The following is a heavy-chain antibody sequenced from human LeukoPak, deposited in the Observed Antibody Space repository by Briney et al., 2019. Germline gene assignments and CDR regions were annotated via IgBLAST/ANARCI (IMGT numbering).Heavy chain of an antibody. J-gene: IGHJ5*02. CDR3: ARDRRISLPHIVVVTAIMRRSRGFDP. Sequence: ASVKVSCKASGYTFTDYYMHWVRQAPGQGLEWMGWINPNSGGTNYAQKFQGRVTMTRDTSISTAYMELSRLRSDDTAVYYCARDRRISLPHIVVVTAIMRRSRGFDPWGQGTLVTVSS. V-gene: IGHV1-2*02. D-gene: IGHD2-21*02. CDR1: GYTFTDYY. CDR2: INPNSGGT.